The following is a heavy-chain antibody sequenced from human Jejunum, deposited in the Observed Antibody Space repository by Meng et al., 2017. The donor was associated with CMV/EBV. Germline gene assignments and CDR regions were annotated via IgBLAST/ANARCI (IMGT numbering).Heavy chain of an antibody. Sequence: QVQLVQSGAEVKKPGASVKVSCKASGYSFSIHGIAWVRQAPGQGLEWMGWISAYNANTNYAQKFQGRVTMTTDTSTYTVYMELTSLTSDDTAIYYCARQGWLLTDYFDYWGQGPLVTVSS. J-gene: IGHJ4*02. V-gene: IGHV1-18*01. D-gene: IGHD2-15*01. CDR2: ISAYNANT. CDR1: GYSFSIHG. CDR3: ARQGWLLTDYFDY.